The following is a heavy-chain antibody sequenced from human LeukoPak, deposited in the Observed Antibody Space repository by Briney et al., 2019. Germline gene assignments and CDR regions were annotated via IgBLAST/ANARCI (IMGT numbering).Heavy chain of an antibody. J-gene: IGHJ5*02. CDR1: GYTFSGYY. V-gene: IGHV1-2*02. D-gene: IGHD6-13*01. Sequence: GASVKVSCKASGYTFSGYYMHWVRQAPGQGLEWMGWINPNSGGTNYAQEFQGRVTMTRDTSISTAYMELSRLRSDDTAVYYCARDSTSSSWYRRGWFDPWGQGTLVTVSS. CDR2: INPNSGGT. CDR3: ARDSTSSSWYRRGWFDP.